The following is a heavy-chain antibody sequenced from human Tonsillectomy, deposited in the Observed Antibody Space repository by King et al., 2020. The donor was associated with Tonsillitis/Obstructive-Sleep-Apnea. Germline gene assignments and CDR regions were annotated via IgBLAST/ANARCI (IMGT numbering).Heavy chain of an antibody. D-gene: IGHD3-9*01. CDR3: ARALRYFDWLSYFDY. Sequence: VQLVESGGGVVQPGRSLRLSCAAPGFTFSSYGMHWVRQAPGKGLEWVAVIWYDGSNKYYADSVKGRFTISRDNSKNTLYLQMNSLRAEDTAVYYCARALRYFDWLSYFDYWGQGTLVTVSS. J-gene: IGHJ4*02. V-gene: IGHV3-33*01. CDR1: GFTFSSYG. CDR2: IWYDGSNK.